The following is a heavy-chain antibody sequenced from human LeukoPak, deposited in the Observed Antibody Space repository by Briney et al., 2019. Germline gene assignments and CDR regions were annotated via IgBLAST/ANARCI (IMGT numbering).Heavy chain of an antibody. J-gene: IGHJ5*02. CDR3: ARDGLYCSGGSCYSNWFDP. CDR2: ISYDGSNK. D-gene: IGHD2-15*01. V-gene: IGHV3-30-3*01. CDR1: GFTFSSYA. Sequence: GGSLRLSCAASGFTFSSYAMHWVRQAPGKELEWVAVISYDGSNKYYADSVKGRFTISRDNPKNTLYLQMNSLRAEDTAVYYCARDGLYCSGGSCYSNWFDPWGQGTLVTVSS.